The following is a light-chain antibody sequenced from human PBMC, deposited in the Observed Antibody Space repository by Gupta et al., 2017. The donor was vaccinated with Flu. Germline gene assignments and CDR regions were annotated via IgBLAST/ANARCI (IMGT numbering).Light chain of an antibody. CDR3: QQYHVTPWT. V-gene: IGKV4-1*01. Sequence: DIVLTQSPEPLTVSLGERATINCKSSQSVLFSANDQNYLAWYQQKPGQPPKLLIYWASTRDSGVPDRFSGSGSGTDFTLTINSLQPEDVAVYFCQQYHVTPWTFGQGTRVEV. J-gene: IGKJ1*01. CDR1: QSVLFSANDQNY. CDR2: WAS.